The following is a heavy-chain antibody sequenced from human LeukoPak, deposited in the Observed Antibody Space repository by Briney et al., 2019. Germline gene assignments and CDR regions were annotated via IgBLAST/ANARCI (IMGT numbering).Heavy chain of an antibody. CDR1: GFTFSSYS. J-gene: IGHJ6*02. Sequence: PGGSLRLSCAASGFTFSSYSMNWVRQAPGKGPEWVSSISSSSSYIYYADSVKGRFTISRDNAKNSLYLQMNSLRAEDTAVYYCARDSPSGFDVWGQGTTVTVSS. CDR3: ARDSPSGFDV. D-gene: IGHD5-12*01. CDR2: ISSSSSYI. V-gene: IGHV3-21*01.